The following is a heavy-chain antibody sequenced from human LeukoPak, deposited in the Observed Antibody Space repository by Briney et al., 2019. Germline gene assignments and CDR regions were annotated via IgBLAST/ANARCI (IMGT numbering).Heavy chain of an antibody. Sequence: GGSLRLSCAASGFTFTNNFMSWVRQVPGKGLEWVANIKQDGSEKTYADSVRGRFTIFRDNAKDSVYLQMNSLRAEDSAIYYCAREGFYFFDFWGQGTLVAVSS. CDR3: AREGFYFFDF. CDR2: IKQDGSEK. CDR1: GFTFTNNF. J-gene: IGHJ4*01. V-gene: IGHV3-7*01.